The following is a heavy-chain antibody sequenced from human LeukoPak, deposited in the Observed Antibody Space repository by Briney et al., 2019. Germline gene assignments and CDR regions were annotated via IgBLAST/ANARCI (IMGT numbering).Heavy chain of an antibody. V-gene: IGHV3-7*01. CDR2: IKQDGSEK. D-gene: IGHD6-19*01. CDR3: VKEGAAGIAVAGTFDC. CDR1: GFTFSSYW. J-gene: IGHJ4*02. Sequence: PGGSLRLSCAASGFTFSSYWMSWVRQAPGKGLEWVANIKQDGSEKYYVDSVKGQFTISRDNSKNTLYLQMSSLRAEDTAVYYCVKEGAAGIAVAGTFDCWGQGTLVSVSS.